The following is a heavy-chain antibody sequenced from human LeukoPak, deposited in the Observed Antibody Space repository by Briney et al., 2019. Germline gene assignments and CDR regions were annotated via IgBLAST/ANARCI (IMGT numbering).Heavy chain of an antibody. J-gene: IGHJ4*02. V-gene: IGHV1-18*01. CDR1: GYTFTSYG. CDR3: ASRYCSSTSCYYFDY. CDR2: ISAYNGNT. Sequence: ASVKVSCKASGYTFTSYGISWVRQAPGQGLEWMGWISAYNGNTNYAQKLQGRVTMTTDTSTSTAYMELSRLRSDDTAVYYCASRYCSSTSCYYFDYWGQGTLVTVSS. D-gene: IGHD2-2*01.